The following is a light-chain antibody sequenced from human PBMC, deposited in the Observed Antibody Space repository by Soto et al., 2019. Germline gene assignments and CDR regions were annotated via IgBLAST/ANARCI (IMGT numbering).Light chain of an antibody. CDR3: QQSYSTPPTT. CDR2: AAY. Sequence: DIQMTQSPSSLSASVGDRVTITCRASQSISSYLNWYQQKPGKAPKLLIYAAYSLQSRVPSRFSGSGSGTDFNLTISSLQPEDFATYYCQQSYSTPPTTFGQGTRLEIK. CDR1: QSISSY. V-gene: IGKV1-39*01. J-gene: IGKJ5*01.